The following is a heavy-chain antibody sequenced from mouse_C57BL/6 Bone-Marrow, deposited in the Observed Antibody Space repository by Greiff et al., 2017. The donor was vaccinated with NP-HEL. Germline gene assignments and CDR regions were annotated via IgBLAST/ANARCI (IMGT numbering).Heavy chain of an antibody. CDR1: GFNIKDDF. Sequence: EVQLQQSGAELVRPGASVKLSCTASGFNIKDDFMHWVKQSPEQGLEWIGWIDPENGDTEYASKFQGKATITADTSSNTAYLQLSSLTSEDTAVYYCTTGYYSYAMDYWGQGTSVTVSS. CDR2: IDPENGDT. D-gene: IGHD2-3*01. J-gene: IGHJ4*01. CDR3: TTGYYSYAMDY. V-gene: IGHV14-4*01.